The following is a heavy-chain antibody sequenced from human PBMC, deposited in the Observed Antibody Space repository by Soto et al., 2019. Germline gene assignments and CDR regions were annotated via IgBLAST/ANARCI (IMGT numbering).Heavy chain of an antibody. CDR2: INHSGST. CDR3: ASGRVGYCSSTSSYYYYGMDV. J-gene: IGHJ6*02. CDR1: GGSFSGYY. Sequence: PSETLSLTCAVYGGSFSGYYWSWIRQPPGKGLEWIGEINHSGSTNYNPSLKSRVTISVDTSKNQFSLKLSSVTAADTAVYYCASGRVGYCSSTSSYYYYGMDVWGQGTTVT. V-gene: IGHV4-34*01. D-gene: IGHD2-2*01.